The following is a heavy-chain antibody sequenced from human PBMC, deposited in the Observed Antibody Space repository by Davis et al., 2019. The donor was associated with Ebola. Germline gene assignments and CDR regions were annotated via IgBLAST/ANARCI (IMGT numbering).Heavy chain of an antibody. D-gene: IGHD3-3*01. CDR1: GYTFTSYD. CDR2: MNPNSGNT. Sequence: ASVKVSCKASGYTFTSYDINWVRQATGQGLEWMGWMNPNSGNTGYAQKFQGRVTMTEDTSTDTAYMELSSLRSEDTAVYYCATEGRSLHYDFWSGHEDAFDIWGQGTMVTVSS. CDR3: ATEGRSLHYDFWSGHEDAFDI. V-gene: IGHV1-8*01. J-gene: IGHJ3*02.